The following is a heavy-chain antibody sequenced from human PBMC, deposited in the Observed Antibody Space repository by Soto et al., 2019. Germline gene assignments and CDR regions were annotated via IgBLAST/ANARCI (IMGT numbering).Heavy chain of an antibody. J-gene: IGHJ4*02. D-gene: IGHD3-22*01. CDR3: TRRYFYDSSGHDQGDY. V-gene: IGHV3-73*02. Sequence: EVQLVESGGGLVQPGDSLKLSCAASGFTFSGSAVHWVRQASGKGLEWVGRIRSKTNNYATSYGASVKGRFTISRDDSENTAYLQMNSLKTEDTAVYFCTRRYFYDSSGHDQGDYWGQGTLVTVSS. CDR2: IRSKTNNYAT. CDR1: GFTFSGSA.